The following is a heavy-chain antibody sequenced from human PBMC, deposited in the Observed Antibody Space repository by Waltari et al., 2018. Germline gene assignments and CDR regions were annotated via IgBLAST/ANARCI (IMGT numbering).Heavy chain of an antibody. D-gene: IGHD6-19*01. V-gene: IGHV3-23*01. J-gene: IGHJ4*02. CDR2: ISGSVGST. Sequence: EVQLLESGGGLVQRGGSLRLSCAASGFTFSSYAMCWVRQAPGKGLEWVSAISGSVGSTDYADSGKGRFTSARDNSKNTLYLQMNSLRAEDTAVYYCAKDFEVVAGLFDYWGQGTLVTVSS. CDR1: GFTFSSYA. CDR3: AKDFEVVAGLFDY.